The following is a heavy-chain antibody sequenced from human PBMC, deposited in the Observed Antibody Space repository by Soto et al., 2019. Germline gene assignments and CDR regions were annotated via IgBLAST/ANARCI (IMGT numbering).Heavy chain of an antibody. J-gene: IGHJ4*02. CDR1: GYSFTSYW. CDR2: IYPGDSDT. CDR3: ARHYGIAVAGPFGY. V-gene: IGHV5-51*01. Sequence: GESLKISCKGSGYSFTSYWIGWVRQMPGKGLGWMGIIYPGDSDTRYSPSFQAQVTISXXXXXXTXYXQXXXLKAXDTAMYYCARHYGIAVAGPFGYWGQGTLVTVSS. D-gene: IGHD6-19*01.